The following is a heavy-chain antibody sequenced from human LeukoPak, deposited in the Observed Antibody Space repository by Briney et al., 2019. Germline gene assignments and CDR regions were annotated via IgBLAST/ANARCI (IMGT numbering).Heavy chain of an antibody. CDR3: AKDGNFGVLYYYYMDV. CDR2: IRYGGSNK. Sequence: GGSLRLSCAASGFTFSSYGMHWVRQAPGKGLEWVAFIRYGGSNKYYADSVKGRFTISRDNSKNTLYLQMNSLRPEDTAVYYCAKDGNFGVLYYYYMDVWGKGTTVTISS. J-gene: IGHJ6*03. D-gene: IGHD4-23*01. CDR1: GFTFSSYG. V-gene: IGHV3-30*02.